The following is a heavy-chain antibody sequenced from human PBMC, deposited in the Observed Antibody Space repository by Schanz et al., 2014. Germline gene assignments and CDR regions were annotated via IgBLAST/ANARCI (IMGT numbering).Heavy chain of an antibody. Sequence: EAHLVQSGAEVKKPGESLKISCKGSGYSFSSYWIGWVRQMPGKGPEWMGIIYPGDSDIRYRPSFQGQVTISADKSISTAYLQWGSLRASDSAIYYCARRGTSTYGGGAFDMWGQGTLVTVS. CDR1: GYSFSSYW. J-gene: IGHJ3*02. CDR3: ARRGTSTYGGGAFDM. D-gene: IGHD3-10*01. V-gene: IGHV5-51*01. CDR2: IYPGDSDI.